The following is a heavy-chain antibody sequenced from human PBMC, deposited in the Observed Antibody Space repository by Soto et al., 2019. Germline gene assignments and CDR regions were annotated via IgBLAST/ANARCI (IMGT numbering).Heavy chain of an antibody. J-gene: IGHJ2*01. CDR3: AKDSPKYDFWSGYYDL. CDR1: GFTFDDYT. V-gene: IGHV3-43*01. D-gene: IGHD3-3*01. CDR2: ISWDGGST. Sequence: EVQLVESGGVVVQPGGSLRLSCAASGFTFDDYTMHWVRQAPGKGLEWVSLISWDGGSTYYADSVKGRFTISRDNSKNSLYLQMNSLRTEDTALYYCAKDSPKYDFWSGYYDLWGRGTLVTVSS.